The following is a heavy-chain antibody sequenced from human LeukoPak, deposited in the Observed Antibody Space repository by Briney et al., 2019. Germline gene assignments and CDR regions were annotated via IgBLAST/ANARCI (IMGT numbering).Heavy chain of an antibody. CDR1: GFTVSSNY. CDR2: IYSGGST. D-gene: IGHD3-16*02. J-gene: IGHJ4*02. CDR3: ARDAPGGVIVASFDY. V-gene: IGHV3-66*01. Sequence: GGSLRPSCAASGFTVSSNYMSWVRQAPGKGLEWVSVIYSGGSTYYADSVKGRFTISRDNSKNTLYLQMNSLRAEDTAVYYCARDAPGGVIVASFDYWGQGTLVTVSS.